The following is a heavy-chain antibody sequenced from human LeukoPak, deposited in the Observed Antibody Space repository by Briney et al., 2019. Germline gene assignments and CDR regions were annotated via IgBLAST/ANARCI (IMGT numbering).Heavy chain of an antibody. Sequence: PGGSLRLSCGASGFTLSTYAMSWVRQAPEKGLEWVSAITASGANTYYADSVKGRFTISRDNSKNTLYLQMNSLRAEDTAVYYCAKDPYCTSASCYPDSWGQGTLVTVSS. D-gene: IGHD2-2*01. CDR3: AKDPYCTSASCYPDS. J-gene: IGHJ4*02. CDR1: GFTLSTYA. CDR2: ITASGANT. V-gene: IGHV3-23*01.